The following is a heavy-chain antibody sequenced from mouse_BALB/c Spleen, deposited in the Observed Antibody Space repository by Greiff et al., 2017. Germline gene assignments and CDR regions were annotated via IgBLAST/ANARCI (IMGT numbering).Heavy chain of an antibody. CDR3: ARPLYEGGAMDY. V-gene: IGHV1-62-2*01. Sequence: VQLQQSGAELVKPGASVKLSCKASGYTFTEYIIHWVKQRSGQGLEWIGWFYPGSGSIKYNEKFKDKATLTADKSSSTAYMQLSSLTSEDSAVYYCARPLYEGGAMDYWGQGTSVTVSS. D-gene: IGHD2-3*01. CDR2: FYPGSGSI. CDR1: GYTFTEYI. J-gene: IGHJ4*01.